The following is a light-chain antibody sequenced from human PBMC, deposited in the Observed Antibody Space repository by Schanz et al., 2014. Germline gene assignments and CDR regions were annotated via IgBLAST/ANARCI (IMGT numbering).Light chain of an antibody. CDR3: QQYGISRFT. Sequence: EIVLTQSPGTLSLSPGERATLSCRASQSVSSSYLAWYQKKPGQAPRLLIFDASTRAAGIPDRFSGSGSGTGSGTDFTLTISRLEPEDFAVYYCQQYGISRFTFGPGTKVDIK. J-gene: IGKJ3*01. V-gene: IGKV3-20*01. CDR1: QSVSSSY. CDR2: DAS.